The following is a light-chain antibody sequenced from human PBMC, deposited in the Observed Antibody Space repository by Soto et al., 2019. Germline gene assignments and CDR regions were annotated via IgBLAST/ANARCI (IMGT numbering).Light chain of an antibody. J-gene: IGKJ1*01. CDR1: QSVSSSY. CDR3: QQYGSSPPT. Sequence: PGERATLSCRASQSVSSSYLAWYQQKPGQAPRLLIYGASSRVTGIPDRFSGSGSGTDFTLTISRLEPEDFAVYYCQQYGSSPPTFGQGTKVDIK. V-gene: IGKV3-20*01. CDR2: GAS.